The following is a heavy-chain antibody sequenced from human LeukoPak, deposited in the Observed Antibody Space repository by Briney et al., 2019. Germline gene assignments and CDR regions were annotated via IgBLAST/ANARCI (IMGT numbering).Heavy chain of an antibody. CDR2: ISYDGNSK. Sequence: GGSLRLSCAASGFTFSSYAMHWVRQAPGKGLEWVAVISYDGNSKYYADSVKGRFTISRVNSKNTLFLQLNSLRAEDTAVYYCAGYTTSRTKKYYFDYWGQGTLVTVSS. D-gene: IGHD6-13*01. V-gene: IGHV3-30-3*01. CDR1: GFTFSSYA. CDR3: AGYTTSRTKKYYFDY. J-gene: IGHJ4*02.